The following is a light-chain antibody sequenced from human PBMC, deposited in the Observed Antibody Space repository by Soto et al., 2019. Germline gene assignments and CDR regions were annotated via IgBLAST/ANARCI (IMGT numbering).Light chain of an antibody. V-gene: IGKV1-9*01. Sequence: IQLTQSPSSLSASVGDRVTITCRASQGISSYLSCYQQKPGKAPKLLIYAASTLQSGVPSRFSGSGSGTDFTLTISSLQPEDFATYYCQQLNSYPSCTFGQGTKLEIK. CDR1: QGISSY. CDR2: AAS. CDR3: QQLNSYPSCT. J-gene: IGKJ2*02.